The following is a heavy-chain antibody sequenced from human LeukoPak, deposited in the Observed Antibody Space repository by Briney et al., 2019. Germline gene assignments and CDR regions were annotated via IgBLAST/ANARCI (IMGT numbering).Heavy chain of an antibody. CDR1: GFIFSNNY. D-gene: IGHD3-22*01. CDR3: AKGGVVVKGYYGMDV. CDR2: IFSAGGT. Sequence: GGSLRLSCAVSGFIFSNNYMSWIRQAPGKGPEWVSIIFSAGGTYYAESVKGRFTISRDHSNNTLYLEMTSLRAEDTAVYYCAKGGVVVKGYYGMDVWGQGTTVTVSS. J-gene: IGHJ6*02. V-gene: IGHV3-53*01.